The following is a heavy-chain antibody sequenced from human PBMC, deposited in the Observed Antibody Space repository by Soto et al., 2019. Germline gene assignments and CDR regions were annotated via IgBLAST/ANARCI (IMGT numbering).Heavy chain of an antibody. D-gene: IGHD2-15*01. Sequence: EVQLVESGGGLVQPGGSLRLSCAASGFTFSSYWMHWVRQAPGKGLVWVSRINSDGSSTSYADSVTGRFTISRDNAKNTLYLQMHRLRAEDTAVYYCVRTSLVVAAATREDYWGQGTLVTGSS. V-gene: IGHV3-74*01. J-gene: IGHJ4*02. CDR1: GFTFSSYW. CDR2: INSDGSST. CDR3: VRTSLVVAAATREDY.